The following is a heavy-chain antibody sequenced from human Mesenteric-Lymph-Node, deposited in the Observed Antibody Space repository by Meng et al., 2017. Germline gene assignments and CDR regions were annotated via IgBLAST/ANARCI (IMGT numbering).Heavy chain of an antibody. CDR3: ARDQAITIFGVVIPDYYYYGMDV. CDR2: ISSSGSTI. CDR1: GFTFSDYY. V-gene: IGHV3-11*01. Sequence: LSLTCAASGFTFSDYYMSWIRQAPGKGLEWVSYISSSGSTIYYADSVKGRFTISRDNAKNSLYLQMNSLRAEDTAVYYCARDQAITIFGVVIPDYYYYGMDVWGQGTTVTVSS. J-gene: IGHJ6*02. D-gene: IGHD3-3*01.